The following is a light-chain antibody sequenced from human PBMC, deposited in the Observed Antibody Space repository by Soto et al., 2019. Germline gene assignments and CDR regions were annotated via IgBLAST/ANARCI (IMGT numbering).Light chain of an antibody. J-gene: IGKJ4*01. CDR3: QQYNNWPPLT. CDR1: QSVINN. Sequence: EIVMPQSPATLSVSPGEKDTLSCRASQSVINNLAWYQQKPGQAPRLLIYGASTRATGIPARFSGSGSGTEFTLTISSLQSEDFAVYYCQQYNNWPPLTFGGGTKVEIK. CDR2: GAS. V-gene: IGKV3-15*01.